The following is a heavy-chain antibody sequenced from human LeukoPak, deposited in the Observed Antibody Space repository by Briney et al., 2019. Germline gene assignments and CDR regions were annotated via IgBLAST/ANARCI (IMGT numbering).Heavy chain of an antibody. D-gene: IGHD5-24*01. V-gene: IGHV3-48*03. Sequence: PGGSLRLSCAASGFTFSSYEMNWVRQAPGKGLEWLSYISSSGSTIYYADSVKGRFTISRDNAKNSLYLQMNSLRAEDTAVYYCAVREAEREYYFDYWGQGTLVTVSS. J-gene: IGHJ4*02. CDR1: GFTFSSYE. CDR2: ISSSGSTI. CDR3: AVREAEREYYFDY.